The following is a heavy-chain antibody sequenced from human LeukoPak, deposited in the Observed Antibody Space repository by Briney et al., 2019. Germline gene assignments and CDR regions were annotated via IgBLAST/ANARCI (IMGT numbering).Heavy chain of an antibody. CDR3: ARDLSGWFSNWFDP. CDR2: ISYDGSNK. CDR1: GFTFSSYA. V-gene: IGHV3-30-3*01. Sequence: PGGSLRLSCAASGFTFSSYAMHWVRQAPGKGLGWVAVISYDGSNKYYADSVKGRFTISRDNSKNTLYLQMNSLRAEDTAVYYCARDLSGWFSNWFDPWGQGTLVTVSS. D-gene: IGHD6-19*01. J-gene: IGHJ5*02.